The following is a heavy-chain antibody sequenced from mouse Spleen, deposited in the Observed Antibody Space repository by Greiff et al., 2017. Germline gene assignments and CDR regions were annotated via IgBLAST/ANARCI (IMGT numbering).Heavy chain of an antibody. J-gene: IGHJ3*01. Sequence: EVMLVESGGGLVQPGGSLKLSCAASGFTFSSYTMSWVRQTPEKRLEWVAYISNGGGSTYYPDTVKGRFTISRDNAKNTLYLQMSSLKSEDTAMYYCARHRMITPAWFAYWGQGTLVTVSA. CDR2: ISNGGGST. CDR1: GFTFSSYT. D-gene: IGHD2-4*01. CDR3: ARHRMITPAWFAY. V-gene: IGHV5-12-2*01.